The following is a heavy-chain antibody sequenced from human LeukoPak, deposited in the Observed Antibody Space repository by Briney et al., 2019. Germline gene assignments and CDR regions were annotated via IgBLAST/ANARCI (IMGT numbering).Heavy chain of an antibody. J-gene: IGHJ4*02. D-gene: IGHD6-6*01. CDR1: GGSISSYY. V-gene: IGHV4-4*07. CDR2: IYTSGST. CDR3: ARGRGPYSSSLYYFDY. Sequence: SETLSLTCTVSGGSISSYYWSWIRQPAGKGLEWIGRIYTSGSTNYNPSLKSRVTISVDTSKNQFSLKLSSVTAADTAVYYCARGRGPYSSSLYYFDYWGQGTLVTVSS.